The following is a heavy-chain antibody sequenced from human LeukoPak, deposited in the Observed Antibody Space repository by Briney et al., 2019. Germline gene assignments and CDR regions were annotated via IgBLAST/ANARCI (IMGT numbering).Heavy chain of an antibody. CDR3: ARKSSSSANYYYYMDV. J-gene: IGHJ6*03. Sequence: PSETLSLTCTVPGGSISSYYWSWIRQPPGKGLEWIGYIYYSGSTNYNPSLKSRVTISVDTSKNQFSLKLSSVTAADTAVYYCARKSSSSANYYYYMDVWGKGTTVTVSS. V-gene: IGHV4-59*01. D-gene: IGHD6-13*01. CDR2: IYYSGST. CDR1: GGSISSYY.